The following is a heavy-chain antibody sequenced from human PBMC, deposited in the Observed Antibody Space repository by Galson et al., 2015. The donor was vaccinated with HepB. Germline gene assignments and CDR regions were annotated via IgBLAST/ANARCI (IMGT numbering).Heavy chain of an antibody. V-gene: IGHV3-30-3*01. D-gene: IGHD1-7*01. Sequence: SLRLSCAASGFTFSNYVMHWVRQAPGKGLEWVAFISYDGNNKNYADSVKGRFTISRDNSKSTLYLQMSSLRTEDMAVYYCARGVDWNSFDYWGQGTLVTVSS. CDR3: ARGVDWNSFDY. CDR2: ISYDGNNK. J-gene: IGHJ4*02. CDR1: GFTFSNYV.